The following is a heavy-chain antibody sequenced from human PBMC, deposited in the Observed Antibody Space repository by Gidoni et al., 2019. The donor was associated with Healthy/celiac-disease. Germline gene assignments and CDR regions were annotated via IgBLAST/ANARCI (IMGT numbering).Heavy chain of an antibody. Sequence: MSWVRQAPGKGLEWVPAISGSGGSTYYADSVKGRFTISRDNSKNTLYLQMNSLRAEDTAVYYCAKHSSSWSSQFDYWGQGTLVTVSS. V-gene: IGHV3-23*01. CDR3: AKHSSSWSSQFDY. J-gene: IGHJ4*02. CDR2: ISGSGGST. D-gene: IGHD6-13*01.